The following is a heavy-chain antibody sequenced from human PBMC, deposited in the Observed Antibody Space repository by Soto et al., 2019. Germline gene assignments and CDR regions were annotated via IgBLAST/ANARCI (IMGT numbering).Heavy chain of an antibody. V-gene: IGHV1-69*13. CDR1: GGTFSSYA. Sequence: SVKVSCKASGGTFSSYAISWVRQAPGQGLEWMGGIIPIFGTANYAQKFQGRVTITADESTSTAYMELSSLRSEDTAVYYCASTAPLPQYYYYGMDVWGQGTTVTVSS. J-gene: IGHJ6*02. CDR3: ASTAPLPQYYYYGMDV. CDR2: IIPIFGTA.